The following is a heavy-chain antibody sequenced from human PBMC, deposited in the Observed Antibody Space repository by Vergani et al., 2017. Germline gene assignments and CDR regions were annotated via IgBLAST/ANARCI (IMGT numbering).Heavy chain of an antibody. V-gene: IGHV3-30-3*01. CDR2: ISYDGSNK. J-gene: IGHJ4*02. D-gene: IGHD3-22*01. Sequence: QVQLVESGGGVVQPGRSLRLSCAASGFTFSSYAMHWVRQAPGKGLEWVAVISYDGSNKYYADSVKGRFTISRDNSKNTLYLQMNSLRAEDTAVYYCAGGTPYYYDSSGYPEDWGQGTLVTVSS. CDR1: GFTFSSYA. CDR3: AGGTPYYYDSSGYPED.